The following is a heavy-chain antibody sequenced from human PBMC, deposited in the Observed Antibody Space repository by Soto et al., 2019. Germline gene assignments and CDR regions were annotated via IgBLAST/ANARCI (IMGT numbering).Heavy chain of an antibody. V-gene: IGHV3-74*01. Sequence: EVQLVESGGGLVQPGGSLRLSCAASGFTFSSYWMHWVRQAPGKGLVWVSGMSSDGSSTTYVDSVKGRFIISRDNAQNTLYLQMNSLRAEDTAVYYCARGNSGPHYRVIDYWGQGALVGVSS. CDR1: GFTFSSYW. CDR3: ARGNSGPHYRVIDY. CDR2: MSSDGSST. D-gene: IGHD1-26*01. J-gene: IGHJ4*02.